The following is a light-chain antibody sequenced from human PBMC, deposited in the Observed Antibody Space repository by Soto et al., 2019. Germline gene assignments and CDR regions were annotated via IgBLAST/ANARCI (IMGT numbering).Light chain of an antibody. Sequence: DVVMTQTPLSSPVTLGQPASISCRSSQSLVHRDGNTYLTWYHQRPGQPPRLLIYKISRRFSGVPDRFSGSGAGTDFTLKISRVETEDVGVYYCMQRTHFPWTFGQGTKVEIK. CDR1: QSLVHRDGNTY. CDR3: MQRTHFPWT. V-gene: IGKV2-24*01. CDR2: KIS. J-gene: IGKJ1*01.